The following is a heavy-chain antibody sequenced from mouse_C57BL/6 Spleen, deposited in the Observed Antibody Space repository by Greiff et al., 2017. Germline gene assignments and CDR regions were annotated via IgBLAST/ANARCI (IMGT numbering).Heavy chain of an antibody. CDR1: GYTFTSYW. V-gene: IGHV1-72*01. CDR3: AREDYGSSYWYFDV. D-gene: IGHD1-1*01. Sequence: QVQLQQPGAELVKPGASVKLSCKASGYTFTSYWMHWVKQRPGRGVEWIGRIDPNSGGTKYNEKFKSKATLTVDKPSSTAYMQLSSLTSEDSAVYYCAREDYGSSYWYFDVWGTGTTVAVSS. J-gene: IGHJ1*03. CDR2: IDPNSGGT.